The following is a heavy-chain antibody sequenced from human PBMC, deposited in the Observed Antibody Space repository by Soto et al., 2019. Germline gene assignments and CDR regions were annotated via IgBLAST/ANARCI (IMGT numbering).Heavy chain of an antibody. CDR2: INHSGST. J-gene: IGHJ3*02. D-gene: IGHD3-10*01. CDR3: ARPSHSARGAFDI. Sequence: QVQLQQWGAGLLKPSETLSLTCAVYGGSFSGYYWSWIRQPPGKGLEWIGEINHSGSTNYNPSLKSRVTISVDTSKNQFSLKLSSVTAADTAVYYCARPSHSARGAFDIWGQGTMVTVSS. V-gene: IGHV4-34*01. CDR1: GGSFSGYY.